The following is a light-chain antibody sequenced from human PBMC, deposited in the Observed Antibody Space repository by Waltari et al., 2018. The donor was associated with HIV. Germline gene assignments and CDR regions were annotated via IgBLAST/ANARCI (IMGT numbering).Light chain of an antibody. CDR3: CSYADTYFVL. CDR1: SSDVGAYNY. Sequence: QSALTQPRSVSGSPGQSVTISCTGTSSDVGAYNYVSWYQHHPNKGPKLFIYDVNKRPSGVPDRFSGSTSGNTASLTISGLQAEDEADYYCCSYADTYFVLFGGRTKLTVL. V-gene: IGLV2-11*01. CDR2: DVN. J-gene: IGLJ2*01.